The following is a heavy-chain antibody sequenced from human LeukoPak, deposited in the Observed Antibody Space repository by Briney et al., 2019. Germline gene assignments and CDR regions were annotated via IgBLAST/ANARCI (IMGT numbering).Heavy chain of an antibody. V-gene: IGHV4-34*01. CDR1: GGSFSGYY. J-gene: IGHJ6*04. CDR3: ARDGAVTTGRWVMGV. Sequence: NPSETLSLTCDVYGGSFSGYYWIWIRQSPEKGLEWIGEINDSGSSNYNPSLKSRVSISVDTSKNQFSLKLSSVTAADTAVYYCARDGAVTTGRWVMGVWGKGTTVTVSS. D-gene: IGHD4-11*01. CDR2: INDSGSS.